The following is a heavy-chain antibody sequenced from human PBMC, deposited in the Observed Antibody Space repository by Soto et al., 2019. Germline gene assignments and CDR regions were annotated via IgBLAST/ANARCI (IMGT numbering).Heavy chain of an antibody. CDR3: ARDQRGIVVVVAAQLIDY. V-gene: IGHV1-18*04. CDR1: WDTFTSYG. D-gene: IGHD2-15*01. Sequence: GASVKVSCKASWDTFTSYGISWVRQSPVQGLEWMGWIIAYNGNTNYAQQLQGRVTMTTDTSTSTAYMELRSLRSDDTAVYYCARDQRGIVVVVAAQLIDYWGQGTLVSVSS. CDR2: IIAYNGNT. J-gene: IGHJ4*02.